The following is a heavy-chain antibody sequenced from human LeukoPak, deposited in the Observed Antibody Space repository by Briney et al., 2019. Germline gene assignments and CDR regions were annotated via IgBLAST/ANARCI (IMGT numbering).Heavy chain of an antibody. CDR2: ISAYNGNT. CDR3: ARDHEWELLAPPPHRDY. J-gene: IGHJ4*02. Sequence: ASVKVSCKASGGTFSSYAISWVRQAPGQGLEWMGWISAYNGNTNYAQKLQGRVTMTTDTSTSTAYMELRSLRSDDTAVYYCARDHEWELLAPPPHRDYWGQGTLVTVSS. V-gene: IGHV1-18*01. CDR1: GGTFSSYA. D-gene: IGHD1-26*01.